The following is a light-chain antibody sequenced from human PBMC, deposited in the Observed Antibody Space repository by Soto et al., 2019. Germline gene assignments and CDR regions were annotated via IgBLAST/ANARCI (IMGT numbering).Light chain of an antibody. CDR3: AAWDDSLNGQVV. V-gene: IGLV1-44*01. J-gene: IGLJ2*01. CDR2: SNN. Sequence: QSVLTQPPSASGTPGQRVTISCSGRSSNIGSNTVNWYQQLPGTAPKLLIYSNNQRPSGVPDRFSGSKSGTSASRAISGLQSEDEADYYCAAWDDSLNGQVVFGGGTQLTVL. CDR1: SSNIGSNT.